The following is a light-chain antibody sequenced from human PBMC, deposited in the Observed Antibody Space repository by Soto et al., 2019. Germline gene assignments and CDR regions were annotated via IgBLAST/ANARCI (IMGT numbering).Light chain of an antibody. Sequence: QSVLTQSPSASASLGASVKLTCTLSSGHISYAIAWHQQQPEKGPRYLMKLNSDGSHNKGDGIPDRFSGSSSGAERYLTISRLQSEDEADYYCQTWGTGIRVFGGGTKLTVL. J-gene: IGLJ2*01. CDR2: LNSDGSH. CDR3: QTWGTGIRV. CDR1: SGHISYA. V-gene: IGLV4-69*01.